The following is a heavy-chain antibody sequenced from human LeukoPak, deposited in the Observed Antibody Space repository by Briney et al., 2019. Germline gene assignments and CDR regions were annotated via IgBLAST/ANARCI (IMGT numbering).Heavy chain of an antibody. Sequence: SQTLSLTCAISGDSVSSNSAAWNWIRQSPSRGLEWLVRTYYRSKWYNDYAVSVKSRITINPDTSKNQFSLQLNSVTPEDTAVYYCARESYSSSWYSPNWYFDLWGRGTLVTVSS. D-gene: IGHD6-13*01. CDR1: GDSVSSNSAA. J-gene: IGHJ2*01. V-gene: IGHV6-1*01. CDR3: ARESYSSSWYSPNWYFDL. CDR2: TYYRSKWYN.